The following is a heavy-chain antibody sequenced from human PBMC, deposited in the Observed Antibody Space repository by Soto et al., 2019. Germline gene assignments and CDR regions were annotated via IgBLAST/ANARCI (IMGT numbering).Heavy chain of an antibody. CDR1: GFTFSSYA. CDR3: ASPVAGSMGYDWFDP. CDR2: ISGSGGST. Sequence: GGSLRLSCAASGFTFSSYAMSWVRQAPGKGLEWVSAISGSGGSTYYADSVKGRFTISRDNSKNTLYLQMNSLRAEDTAVYYCASPVAGSMGYDWFDPWGQGTLVTVSS. V-gene: IGHV3-23*01. D-gene: IGHD6-19*01. J-gene: IGHJ5*02.